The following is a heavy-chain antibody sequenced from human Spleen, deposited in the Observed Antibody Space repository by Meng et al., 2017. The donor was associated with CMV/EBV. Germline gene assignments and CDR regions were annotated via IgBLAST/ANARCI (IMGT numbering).Heavy chain of an antibody. J-gene: IGHJ3*02. CDR1: GFTFSSYS. CDR3: ARDHQYYDTSVDAFDI. V-gene: IGHV3-48*04. Sequence: GESLKISCEASGFTFSSYSMNWVRQAPGKGLEWVSYISSGSGSIFYADSLKGRFTISRDNAKNSLYLQMHSLRVEDTALYYCARDHQYYDTSVDAFDIWGRGTLVTVSS. D-gene: IGHD3-22*01. CDR2: ISSGSGSI.